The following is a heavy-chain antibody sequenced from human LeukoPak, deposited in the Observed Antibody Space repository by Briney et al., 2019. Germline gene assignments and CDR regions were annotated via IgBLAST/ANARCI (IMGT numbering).Heavy chain of an antibody. CDR3: ASTLTFDN. Sequence: AGGSLRLSCAASGLTFSNYWMTWVRQVPGKGLEWVASIKEDGSDRYNVDSVKGRFTISRDNAKNSLSLQMSSLRAEDTAVYYCASTLTFDNWGLGILVTVSS. V-gene: IGHV3-7*01. CDR1: GLTFSNYW. CDR2: IKEDGSDR. J-gene: IGHJ3*02.